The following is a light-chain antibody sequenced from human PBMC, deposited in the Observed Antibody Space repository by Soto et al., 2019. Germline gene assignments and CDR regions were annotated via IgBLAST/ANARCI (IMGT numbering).Light chain of an antibody. V-gene: IGKV3-20*01. CDR3: QQYATAPYT. CDR2: ATS. J-gene: IGKJ2*01. Sequence: ETVLTQSPGTLSLSPGEGATLSCRASQSVDSRYLAWYQQRPGQAPRLLISATSTRASGIPDRFSGSGSGKDFTLTISRLEPEECAVYYCQQYATAPYTFCRGTTLEF. CDR1: QSVDSRY.